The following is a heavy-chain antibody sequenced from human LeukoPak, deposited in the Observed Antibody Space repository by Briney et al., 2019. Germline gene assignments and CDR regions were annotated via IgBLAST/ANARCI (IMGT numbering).Heavy chain of an antibody. CDR2: IYYSGSA. Sequence: SETLSLTCTVSGGSISSYYWSWIRQPPGKGLEWIGYIYYSGSATYNPAHKSRVTMSVDTSKNQFSLKLSSVTAADTAVYYCARLAKYQLLGSFDYWGQGTLVTVSS. CDR3: ARLAKYQLLGSFDY. V-gene: IGHV4-59*12. J-gene: IGHJ4*02. CDR1: GGSISSYY. D-gene: IGHD2-2*01.